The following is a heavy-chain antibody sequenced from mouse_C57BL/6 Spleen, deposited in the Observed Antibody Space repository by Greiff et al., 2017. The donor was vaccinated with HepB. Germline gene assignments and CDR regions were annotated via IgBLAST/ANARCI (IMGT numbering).Heavy chain of an antibody. J-gene: IGHJ2*01. D-gene: IGHD2-2*01. V-gene: IGHV3-6*01. CDR3: ARAVKGFDY. CDR1: GYSITSGYY. Sequence: DVQLQESGPGLVKPSQSLSLTCSVTGYSITSGYYWNWIRQFPGNKLEWMGYISYDGSNNYNPSLKNRISITRDTSKNQFFLKLNSVTTEDTATYYCARAVKGFDYWGQGTTLTVSS. CDR2: ISYDGSN.